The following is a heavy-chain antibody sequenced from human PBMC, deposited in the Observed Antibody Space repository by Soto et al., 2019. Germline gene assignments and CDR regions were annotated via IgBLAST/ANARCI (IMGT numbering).Heavy chain of an antibody. CDR3: ARGGIFDSSGYYYFSAFDI. CDR2: INAGNGNT. J-gene: IGHJ3*02. D-gene: IGHD3-22*01. CDR1: GYTFTRYG. Sequence: ASVKVSCKASGYTFTRYGIGWVRQAPGQRLEWMGWINAGNGNTKYSQKFQGRVTITRDTSASTAYMELSSLRSEDTAVYYCARGGIFDSSGYYYFSAFDIWGQGTMVTVSS. V-gene: IGHV1-3*01.